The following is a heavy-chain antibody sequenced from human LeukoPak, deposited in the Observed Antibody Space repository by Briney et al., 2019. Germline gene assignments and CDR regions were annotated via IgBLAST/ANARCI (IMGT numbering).Heavy chain of an antibody. Sequence: GGSLRLSCAASGFTFSSYSMNWVRQAPGKGLEWVSSISSSSSYIYYADSVKGRFTISRDNAKNSLYLQMNSLRVEDTAVYYCARASIAAAGVDYWGQGTLVTVSS. J-gene: IGHJ4*02. D-gene: IGHD6-13*01. CDR2: ISSSSSYI. V-gene: IGHV3-21*01. CDR1: GFTFSSYS. CDR3: ARASIAAAGVDY.